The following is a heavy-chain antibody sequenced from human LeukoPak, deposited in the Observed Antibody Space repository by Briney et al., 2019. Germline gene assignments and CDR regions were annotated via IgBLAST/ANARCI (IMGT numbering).Heavy chain of an antibody. CDR1: GGSFSGYY. CDR3: ARVGMTTVTTGWFDP. V-gene: IGHV4-34*01. CDR2: INHSGST. D-gene: IGHD4-17*01. Sequence: SETLSLTCAVYGGSFSGYYWSWIRQPPGKGLEWIGEINHSGSTNYNPSLKSRVTISVDTSKNQFSLKLSSVTAADTAVYYCARVGMTTVTTGWFDPWGQGTLVTVSS. J-gene: IGHJ5*02.